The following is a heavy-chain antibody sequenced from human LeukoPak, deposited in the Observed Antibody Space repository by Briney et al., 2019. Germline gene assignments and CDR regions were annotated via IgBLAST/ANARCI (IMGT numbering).Heavy chain of an antibody. CDR3: ARDPAIFGVVDTDFDY. D-gene: IGHD3-3*01. Sequence: GGSLRLSCAASGFTFSSYSMNWVRQAPGKGLEWVSSISSSSCYIYYADSVKGRFTISRDNAKNSLYLQMNSLRAEDTAVYYCARDPAIFGVVDTDFDYWCQGTLVTVSS. V-gene: IGHV3-21*01. J-gene: IGHJ4*02. CDR2: ISSSSCYI. CDR1: GFTFSSYS.